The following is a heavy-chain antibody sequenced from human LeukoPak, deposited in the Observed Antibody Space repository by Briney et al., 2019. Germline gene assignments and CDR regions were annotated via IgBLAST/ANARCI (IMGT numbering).Heavy chain of an antibody. J-gene: IGHJ5*02. V-gene: IGHV3-21*01. CDR2: ISSSSSYM. CDR1: GFTVSSNY. D-gene: IGHD2-21*02. Sequence: PGGSLRLSCAASGFTVSSNYMSWVRQAPGKGLEWVSSISSSSSYMYYADSVKGRFTISRDNAKNSLYLQMNSLRAEDTAVYYCAKMVTATMRNWFDPWGHGTQVTVSS. CDR3: AKMVTATMRNWFDP.